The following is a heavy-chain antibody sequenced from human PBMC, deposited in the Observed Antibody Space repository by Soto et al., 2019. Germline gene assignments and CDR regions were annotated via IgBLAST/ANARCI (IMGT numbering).Heavy chain of an antibody. Sequence: EVQLLESGGDLVQPGGSLRLSCTASGFTFSNFAMNWVRQAPGKGLEWVSAISNSGGGTYYADSVRGRFTISRDNSKTSLYLQMDSLRAEDTAVYYCARDFVVVPAAIGDYWGPGTLVTVSS. CDR3: ARDFVVVPAAIGDY. CDR2: ISNSGGGT. D-gene: IGHD2-2*01. J-gene: IGHJ4*02. CDR1: GFTFSNFA. V-gene: IGHV3-23*01.